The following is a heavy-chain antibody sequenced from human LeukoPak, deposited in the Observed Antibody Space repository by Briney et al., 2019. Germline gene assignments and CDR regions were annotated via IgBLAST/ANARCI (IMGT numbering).Heavy chain of an antibody. D-gene: IGHD3-3*01. CDR3: ARAPYYDFWSGWYYFDY. CDR2: ISSNGGST. J-gene: IGHJ4*02. V-gene: IGHV3-64*01. Sequence: GGSLRLSCAASGFTFSSYAMHWVRQAPGKGLEYVSAISSNGGSTYYANSVKGRFTISRDNSKNTLYLQMGSLRAEDMAVYYCARAPYYDFWSGWYYFDYWGQGTLVTVSS. CDR1: GFTFSSYA.